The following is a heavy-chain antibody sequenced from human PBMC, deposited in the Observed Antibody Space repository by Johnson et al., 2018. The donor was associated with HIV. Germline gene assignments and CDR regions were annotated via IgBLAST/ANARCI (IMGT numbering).Heavy chain of an antibody. CDR1: GFTFDDYA. V-gene: IGHV3-9*01. Sequence: VESGGGLVQPGRSLRLSCAASGFTFDDYAMHWVRQAPGKGLEWVSGISWNSGSIGYADSVKGRFTISRDNAKNSLYLQMNSLRAEDTDLYYCARDAVISSGWYNVDAFDIWGQGTMVTVSS. D-gene: IGHD6-19*01. J-gene: IGHJ3*02. CDR2: ISWNSGSI. CDR3: ARDAVISSGWYNVDAFDI.